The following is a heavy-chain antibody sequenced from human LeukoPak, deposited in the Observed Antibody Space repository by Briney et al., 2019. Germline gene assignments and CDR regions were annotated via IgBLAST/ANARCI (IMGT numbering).Heavy chain of an antibody. Sequence: SGGSLRLSCAASGFTLNTYAMTWVRQAPGKGLEWVSAISDSGRTTFYADSLKGRFTISRDNSKNTLYLQMNSLSAEDTAVYYCAKELLLRYFDWSLDYWGQGTLVTVSS. J-gene: IGHJ4*02. D-gene: IGHD3-9*01. V-gene: IGHV3-23*01. CDR1: GFTLNTYA. CDR2: ISDSGRTT. CDR3: AKELLLRYFDWSLDY.